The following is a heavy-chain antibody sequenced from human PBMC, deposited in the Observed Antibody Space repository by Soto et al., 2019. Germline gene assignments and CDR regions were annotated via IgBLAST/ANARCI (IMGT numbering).Heavy chain of an antibody. V-gene: IGHV4-34*01. D-gene: IGHD5-18*01. Sequence: SETLSLTCAVYGGSFSGYYWSWIRQPPGKGLEWIGETNHSGSTNYNPSLKSRVTISVDTSKNQFSLKLSSVTAADTAVYYCARASGYRTYNFDYWGQGTLVTVLL. J-gene: IGHJ4*02. CDR2: TNHSGST. CDR3: ARASGYRTYNFDY. CDR1: GGSFSGYY.